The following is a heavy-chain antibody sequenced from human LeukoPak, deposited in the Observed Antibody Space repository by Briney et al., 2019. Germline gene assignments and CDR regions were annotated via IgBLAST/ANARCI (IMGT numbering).Heavy chain of an antibody. CDR3: AKSRSNYDFWSAFDY. CDR1: GFPFNTYF. D-gene: IGHD3-3*01. V-gene: IGHV3-30*02. J-gene: IGHJ4*02. Sequence: GGSLRLSCVASGFPFNTYFMHWVRQAPGKGLEWLASIRYDGSNKYYADSVRGRLSISRDNSKETLYLQMNSLRTGDTAVYYCAKSRSNYDFWSAFDYWGQGALVTVSS. CDR2: IRYDGSNK.